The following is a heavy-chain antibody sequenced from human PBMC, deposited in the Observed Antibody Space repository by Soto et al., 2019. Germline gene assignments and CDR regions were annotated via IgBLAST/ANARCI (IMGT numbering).Heavy chain of an antibody. CDR3: ARVHYYGDSRTSVPTYIDY. D-gene: IGHD4-17*01. J-gene: IGHJ4*02. Sequence: PSETLSLTCTVSGGSISSYYWSWIRQPPGKGLEWIGYIYYSGSTNYNPSLKSRVTISVDTSKNQFSLKLSSVTAADTAVYYCARVHYYGDSRTSVPTYIDYWGQGTLVTVSS. CDR2: IYYSGST. CDR1: GGSISSYY. V-gene: IGHV4-59*01.